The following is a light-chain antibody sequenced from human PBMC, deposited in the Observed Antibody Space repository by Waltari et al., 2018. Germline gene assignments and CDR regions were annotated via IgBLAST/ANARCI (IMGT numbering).Light chain of an antibody. CDR1: SSNIGSNY. V-gene: IGLV1-47*01. CDR3: GTWDGSLSAWV. CDR2: RNN. J-gene: IGLJ3*02. Sequence: QSVLTQPPSASGTPGQRVTISCSGSSSNIGSNYVYWYQQVPGTAPKLLIYRNNQRPSGGPDRVSGSKSGTSAALAISGRRSADEADYYCGTWDGSLSAWVFGGGTKLTVL.